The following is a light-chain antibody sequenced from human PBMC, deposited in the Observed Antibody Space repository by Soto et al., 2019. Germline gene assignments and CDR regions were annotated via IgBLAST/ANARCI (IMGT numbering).Light chain of an antibody. CDR1: QSVGSN. CDR3: QQYNNWPPLT. J-gene: IGKJ4*01. V-gene: IGKV3-15*01. CDR2: GAS. Sequence: EIVMTQSPTTLSVSPGERATLSCRASQSVGSNLAWYQHKPGQAPWLLIFGASTRVTGIPPRFSGSGSGTEFTLTISSLQSEDFAVYFCQQYNNWPPLTFGGGTKVEIK.